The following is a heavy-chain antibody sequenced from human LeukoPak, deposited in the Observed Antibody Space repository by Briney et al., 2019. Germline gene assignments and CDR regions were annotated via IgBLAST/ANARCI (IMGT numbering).Heavy chain of an antibody. Sequence: SETLSLTCTVSGASVSGSAYYWGWTRQPPGKGLEWIAVIYYTGSTYYNPSLKTRVTISVDTSKNQFSLSLRSVTAADTAVYYCARDVAYRSGTSYLGAWFDPWGQGTLVTVSS. J-gene: IGHJ5*02. CDR3: ARDVAYRSGTSYLGAWFDP. D-gene: IGHD3-10*01. V-gene: IGHV4-39*07. CDR2: IYYTGST. CDR1: GASVSGSAYY.